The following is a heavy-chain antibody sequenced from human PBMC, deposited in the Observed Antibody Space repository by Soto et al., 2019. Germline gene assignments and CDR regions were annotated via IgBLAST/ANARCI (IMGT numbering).Heavy chain of an antibody. Sequence: GGSLRLSCTASGFTFSTYAMSWVRQAPGKGLEWVSAISNSGGSTYYADSVQGRFTISRDNYMNTLYLQMNSLRIEDTAVYFCAHPRGFGVFDAYDIWGQGTMVTVSS. V-gene: IGHV3-23*01. CDR2: ISNSGGST. D-gene: IGHD3-10*01. J-gene: IGHJ3*02. CDR3: AHPRGFGVFDAYDI. CDR1: GFTFSTYA.